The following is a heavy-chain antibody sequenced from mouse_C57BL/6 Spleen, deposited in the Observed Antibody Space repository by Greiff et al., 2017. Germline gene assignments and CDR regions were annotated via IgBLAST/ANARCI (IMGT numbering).Heavy chain of an antibody. CDR2: ISYDGSN. Sequence: VQLQQSGPGLVKPSQSLSLTCSVTGYSITSGYYWNWIRQFPGNKLEWMGYISYDGSNNYNPSLKNRISITRDTSKNQFFLKLNSVTTEDTATYYCARDPGITTVVDWYFDVWGTGTTVTVSS. CDR1: GYSITSGYY. J-gene: IGHJ1*03. CDR3: ARDPGITTVVDWYFDV. D-gene: IGHD1-1*01. V-gene: IGHV3-6*01.